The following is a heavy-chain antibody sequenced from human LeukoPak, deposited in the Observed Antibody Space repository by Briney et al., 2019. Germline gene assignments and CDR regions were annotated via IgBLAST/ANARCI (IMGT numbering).Heavy chain of an antibody. J-gene: IGHJ5*02. V-gene: IGHV1-46*01. CDR1: GYTFTSYY. CDR3: ARDPRDYDILTGVLWGCWFDP. D-gene: IGHD3-9*01. Sequence: ASVKVSCKASGYTFTSYYMHWVRQAPGQGLEWMGIINPSGGSTGYAQKFQGRVTMTRDTSTSTVYMELSSLRSEDTAVYYCARDPRDYDILTGVLWGCWFDPWGQGTLVTVSS. CDR2: INPSGGST.